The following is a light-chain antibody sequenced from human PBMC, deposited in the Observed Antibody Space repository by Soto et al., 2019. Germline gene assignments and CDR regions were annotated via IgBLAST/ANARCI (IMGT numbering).Light chain of an antibody. CDR3: QQYESTPPT. Sequence: DIVMTQSPDSLAVSLGERATINCKSSKSVLYSSNNKNYLSWYQQRPGQPPKLLIYWASTRESGVPDRFSGSGSGTDFTLTITSLQAEDVAVYYCQQYESTPPTFGQWTKLEIK. CDR2: WAS. CDR1: KSVLYSSNNKNY. J-gene: IGKJ2*01. V-gene: IGKV4-1*01.